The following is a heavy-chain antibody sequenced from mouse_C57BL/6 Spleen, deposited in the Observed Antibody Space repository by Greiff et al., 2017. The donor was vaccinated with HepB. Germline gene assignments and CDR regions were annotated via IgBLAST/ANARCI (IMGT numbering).Heavy chain of an antibody. J-gene: IGHJ3*01. CDR2: IYPGDGDT. Sequence: QVQLQQSGPELVKPGASVKISCKASGYAFSSSWMNWVKQRPGKGLEWIGRIYPGDGDTNYNGKFKGKATLTADKSSSTAYMQLSSLTSEDSAVYFCARSGVGWFAYWGQGTLVTVSA. D-gene: IGHD1-1*02. CDR1: GYAFSSSW. CDR3: ARSGVGWFAY. V-gene: IGHV1-82*01.